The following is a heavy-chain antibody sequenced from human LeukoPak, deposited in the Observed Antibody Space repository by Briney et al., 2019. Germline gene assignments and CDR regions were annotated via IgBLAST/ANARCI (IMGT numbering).Heavy chain of an antibody. CDR3: ARDFEGIYYYGMDV. CDR1: GFTFSSYE. CDR2: ISTSASNI. Sequence: GGSLRLSCAASGFTFSSYEMNWVRQAPGKGLEGVSYISTSASNIYYADSVKGRFTNSRDNDKKSLYLQMKSLRAEDTAVYYCARDFEGIYYYGMDVWGQGTTVTVSS. J-gene: IGHJ6*02. V-gene: IGHV3-48*03. D-gene: IGHD3-10*01.